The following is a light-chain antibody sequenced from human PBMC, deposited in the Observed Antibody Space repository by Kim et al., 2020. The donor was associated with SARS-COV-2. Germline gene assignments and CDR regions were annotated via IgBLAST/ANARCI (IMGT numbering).Light chain of an antibody. J-gene: IGLJ2*01. CDR1: SLRSYY. CDR3: NSRDSSGYLVV. CDR2: GKN. V-gene: IGLV3-19*01. Sequence: SSELTQDPAVSVALGQTVRITCQGDSLRSYYASWYQQKPGQAPVLVIYGKNNRPSGIPDRCSGSSSGNTASLTITGAQAEDEADYYCNSRDSSGYLVVFGGGTQLTVL.